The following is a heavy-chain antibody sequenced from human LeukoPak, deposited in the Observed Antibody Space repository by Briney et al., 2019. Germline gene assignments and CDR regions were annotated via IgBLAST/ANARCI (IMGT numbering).Heavy chain of an antibody. Sequence: VGSPRLSSAASGLTFNAYAMSSGPRAPGKGLGCVSAISVRGDRTFYADSVKGRFTISRDNYRSTLYLQMNSLRADDTAVYYCARESTAVGPGWFDLWGEGTLVTVSS. CDR1: GLTFNAYA. CDR3: ARESTAVGPGWFDL. V-gene: IGHV3-23*01. J-gene: IGHJ5*02. CDR2: ISVRGDRT. D-gene: IGHD6-13*01.